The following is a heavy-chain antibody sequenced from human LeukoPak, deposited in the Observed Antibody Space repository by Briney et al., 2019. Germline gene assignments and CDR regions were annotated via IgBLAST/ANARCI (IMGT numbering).Heavy chain of an antibody. J-gene: IGHJ4*02. CDR3: ARGYCSGGSCYSRTLDY. CDR1: GYTFTSYD. CDR2: INPSGGST. V-gene: IGHV1-46*01. Sequence: ASVKVSCKASGYTFTSYDINWVRQATGQGLEWMGIINPSGGSTSYAQKFQGRVTMTRDTSTSTVYMELSSLRSEDTAVYYCARGYCSGGSCYSRTLDYWGQGTLVTVSS. D-gene: IGHD2-15*01.